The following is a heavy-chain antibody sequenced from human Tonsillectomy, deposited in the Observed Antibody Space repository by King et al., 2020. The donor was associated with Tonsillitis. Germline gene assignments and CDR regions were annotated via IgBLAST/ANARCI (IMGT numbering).Heavy chain of an antibody. CDR1: GGSISSGYYY. J-gene: IGHJ4*02. CDR2: VYHSGST. Sequence: LQLQESGPGLVKPSETLSLTCTVSGGSISSGYYYWGWIRQPPGKGLEWIGSVYHSGSTYDKPSLKSRVTISVDTSKNHFSLQLTSVTAADTAVYYCARVGPPTGSHYTFDHWGQGTLVTVSS. V-gene: IGHV4-39*07. CDR3: ARVGPPTGSHYTFDH. D-gene: IGHD1-26*01.